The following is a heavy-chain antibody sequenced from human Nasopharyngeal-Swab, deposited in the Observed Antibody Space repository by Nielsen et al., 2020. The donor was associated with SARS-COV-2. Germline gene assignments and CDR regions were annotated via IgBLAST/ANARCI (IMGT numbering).Heavy chain of an antibody. CDR1: GFTFSSYS. V-gene: IGHV3-23*01. Sequence: GESLKISCAASGFTFSSYSMNWVRQAPGKGLEWVSSITGSGSKIYYADSARGRFVISRDNANNMVFLQMHDLRAEDTAVYYCAKGRSISAAGSAWYDHWGQGTLVTVSS. CDR3: AKGRSISAAGSAWYDH. J-gene: IGHJ5*02. CDR2: ITGSGSKI. D-gene: IGHD6-13*01.